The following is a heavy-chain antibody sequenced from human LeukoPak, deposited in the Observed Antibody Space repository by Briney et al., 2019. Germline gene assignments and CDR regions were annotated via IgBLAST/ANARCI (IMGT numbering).Heavy chain of an antibody. CDR2: ISSSSSHI. Sequence: GGSLRLSCAASGFTFSSYEMNWVRQAPGKGLEWVSSISSSSSHIYYADSVKGRFTISRDNSKNTLYLQMNSLRAEDTAVYYCATLARDLDYWGQGTLVTVSS. J-gene: IGHJ4*02. CDR1: GFTFSSYE. V-gene: IGHV3-21*01. CDR3: ATLARDLDY.